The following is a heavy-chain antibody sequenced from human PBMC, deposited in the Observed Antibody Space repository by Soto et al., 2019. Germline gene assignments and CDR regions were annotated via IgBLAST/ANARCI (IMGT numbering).Heavy chain of an antibody. Sequence: QVQLQESGPGLVKPSGTLSLTCAVSSGSIDSSNWWSWVRQPPGKGLEWIGAIYHSGSTNYNPSLKSRVTISVDKSKNHFSLKLTSVTAADTAVDYCARDRSSGSYYYWYFDYWGQGTLVTVSS. D-gene: IGHD3-10*01. CDR3: ARDRSSGSYYYWYFDY. V-gene: IGHV4-4*02. CDR1: SGSIDSSNW. CDR2: IYHSGST. J-gene: IGHJ4*02.